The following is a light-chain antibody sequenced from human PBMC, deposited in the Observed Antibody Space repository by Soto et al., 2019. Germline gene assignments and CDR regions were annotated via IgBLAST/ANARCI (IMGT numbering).Light chain of an antibody. CDR3: QHYGSSPLFT. CDR1: QSVSSRY. J-gene: IGKJ3*01. V-gene: IGKV3-20*01. Sequence: EIVLTQSPGTLSLSPGERASLSCRASQSVSSRYLAWYQQKPGQAPRLLIYDASTRATGIPGRFSGSGSGTDFTLTISRLESEDFAVYYCQHYGSSPLFTFGPGTKVDIK. CDR2: DAS.